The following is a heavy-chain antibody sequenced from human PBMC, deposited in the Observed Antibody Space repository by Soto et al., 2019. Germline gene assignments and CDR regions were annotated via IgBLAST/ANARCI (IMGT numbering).Heavy chain of an antibody. J-gene: IGHJ6*02. V-gene: IGHV2-5*02. D-gene: IGHD2-21*02. Sequence: QITLKESGPTLVKPTQTLTLTCTFSGFSLSTTGVGMGWIRQPPGKALEWLALIYWDDDKRYNPSLNSRLTITKDTSKNQVVLAMTNMDPVDTATYYCVQSRCGGDCLQSYSSHSYYGLDVWGQGTTVTVSS. CDR2: IYWDDDK. CDR1: GFSLSTTGVG. CDR3: VQSRCGGDCLQSYSSHSYYGLDV.